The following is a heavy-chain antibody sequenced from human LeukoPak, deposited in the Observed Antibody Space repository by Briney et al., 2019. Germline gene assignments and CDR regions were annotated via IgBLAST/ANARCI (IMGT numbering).Heavy chain of an antibody. CDR1: GFTFSSYA. V-gene: IGHV3-23*01. CDR2: ISGSGGTT. D-gene: IGHD2-15*01. Sequence: GGSLRLSCAASGFTFSSYAMGWVRQAPGKGLEWVSGISGSGGTTDYADSVKGRFTISRDNSKNTLYLQMNSLRAEDTAVYYCARERGPYCSGGSCYSGSFYFDYWGQGTLVTVSS. J-gene: IGHJ4*02. CDR3: ARERGPYCSGGSCYSGSFYFDY.